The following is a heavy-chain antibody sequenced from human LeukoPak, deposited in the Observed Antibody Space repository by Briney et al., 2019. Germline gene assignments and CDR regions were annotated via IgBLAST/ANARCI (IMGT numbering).Heavy chain of an antibody. D-gene: IGHD5-12*01. V-gene: IGHV3-30*04. J-gene: IGHJ4*02. CDR1: GFTFSTFA. Sequence: PGRSLRLSCAASGFTFSTFAMHWVRQAPGKGLEWVAILSYDGSSKYYADSVKGRFTISRDNSKKTLYLQMNSLRTEDTAVYYCARSAAAGRIVATFGYWGQGTPVTVSS. CDR3: ARSAAAGRIVATFGY. CDR2: LSYDGSSK.